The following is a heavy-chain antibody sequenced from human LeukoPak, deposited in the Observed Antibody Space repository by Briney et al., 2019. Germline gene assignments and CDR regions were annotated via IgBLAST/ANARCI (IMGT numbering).Heavy chain of an antibody. CDR2: IYYSGST. J-gene: IGHJ4*02. D-gene: IGHD3-3*01. V-gene: IGHV4-59*01. CDR1: GGSNSSYY. CDR3: AKGYYDFWSGYYGPLDY. Sequence: PSETLSLXCSVSGGSNSSYYWSWIRQPPGKGLEWIGYIYYSGSTNYNPSLKSRVTISVDTSKNQFSLKLSSVTAADTAVYYCAKGYYDFWSGYYGPLDYWGQGTLVTVSS.